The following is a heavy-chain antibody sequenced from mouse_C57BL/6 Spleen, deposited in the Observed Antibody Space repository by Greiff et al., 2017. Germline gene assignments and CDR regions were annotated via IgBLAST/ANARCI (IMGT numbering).Heavy chain of an antibody. D-gene: IGHD2-3*01. J-gene: IGHJ2*01. CDR2: IDPSDSYT. CDR1: GYTFTSYW. CDR3: ARSPYDGYLDY. Sequence: QQSCKASGYTFTSYWMHWVKQRPGQGLEWIGEIDPSDSYTNYNQKCKGKSTLTVDKSSSTAYMQLSSLTSEDSAVYYCARSPYDGYLDYWGQGTTLTVSS. V-gene: IGHV1-69*01.